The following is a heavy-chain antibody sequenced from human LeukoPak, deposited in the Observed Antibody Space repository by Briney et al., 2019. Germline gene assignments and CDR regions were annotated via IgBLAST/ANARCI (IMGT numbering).Heavy chain of an antibody. V-gene: IGHV4-39*01. Sequence: SETPSLTCTVSGGSISSSSYYWGWIRQPPGKGLEWIGSIYYSGSTYYNPSLKSRVTISVDTSKNQFSLKLSSVTAADTAVYYCARTTDPPIVVVPAAMGFDPWGQGTLVTVSS. CDR2: IYYSGST. D-gene: IGHD2-2*01. CDR1: GGSISSSSYY. J-gene: IGHJ5*02. CDR3: ARTTDPPIVVVPAAMGFDP.